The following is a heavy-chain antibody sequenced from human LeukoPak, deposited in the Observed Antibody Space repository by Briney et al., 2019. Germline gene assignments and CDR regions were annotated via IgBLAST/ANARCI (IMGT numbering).Heavy chain of an antibody. CDR2: ISAYNGNT. D-gene: IGHD3-22*01. CDR3: ARDKKEYYYDSSGYYPFDY. V-gene: IGHV1-18*01. J-gene: IGHJ4*02. CDR1: GYTFTSYG. Sequence: GASVKVSCKASGYTFTSYGISWVRQAPGQGLEWMGWISAYNGNTNYAQKLQGRVTMTTDTSTSTAYMELRSLRSDDTAVYYCARDKKEYYYDSSGYYPFDYWGQGTLVTVSS.